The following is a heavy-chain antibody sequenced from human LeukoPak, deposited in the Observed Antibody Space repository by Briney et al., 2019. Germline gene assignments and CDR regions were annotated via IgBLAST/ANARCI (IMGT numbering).Heavy chain of an antibody. J-gene: IGHJ3*02. CDR1: GYTFTGYY. D-gene: IGHD1-26*01. V-gene: IGHV1-2*02. CDR3: ARVTVGASSEAAFDI. Sequence: ASVKVSCKASGYTFTGYYMHWVRQAPGQGLEWMGWINPNSGGTNYAQKFQGRVTMTRDTSISTAYMELNRLRSDDTAVYYCARVTVGASSEAAFDIWGQGTMVTVSS. CDR2: INPNSGGT.